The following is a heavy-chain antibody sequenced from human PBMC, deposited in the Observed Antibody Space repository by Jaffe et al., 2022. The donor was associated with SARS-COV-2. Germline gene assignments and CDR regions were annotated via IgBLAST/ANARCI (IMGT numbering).Heavy chain of an antibody. CDR2: INHSGST. J-gene: IGHJ3*02. CDR3: ARPQYYYGSGSFDAFDI. Sequence: QVQLQQWGAGLLKPSETLSLTCAVYGGSFSGYYWSWIRQPPGKGLEWIGEINHSGSTNYNPSLKSRVTISVDTSKNQFSLKLSSVTAADTAVYYCARPQYYYGSGSFDAFDIWGQGTMVTVSS. D-gene: IGHD3-10*01. V-gene: IGHV4-34*01. CDR1: GGSFSGYY.